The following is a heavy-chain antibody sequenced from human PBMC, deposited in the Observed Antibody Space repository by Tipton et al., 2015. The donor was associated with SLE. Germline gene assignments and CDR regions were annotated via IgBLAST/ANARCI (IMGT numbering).Heavy chain of an antibody. D-gene: IGHD2-2*01. CDR1: GFTFSHYD. V-gene: IGHV3-13*01. CDR3: ARDGFIVVVPAFDY. J-gene: IGHJ4*02. CDR2: IGTAGDA. Sequence: SLRLSCAASGFTFSHYDMYWVRQAAGKGLEWVSGIGTAGDAYYGGSVKGRFTISRDNSKDTLYLQMNSLRAEDTAVYYCARDGFIVVVPAFDYWGQGTLVTVSS.